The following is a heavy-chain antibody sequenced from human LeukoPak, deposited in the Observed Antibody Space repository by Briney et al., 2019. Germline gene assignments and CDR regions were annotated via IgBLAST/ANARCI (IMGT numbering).Heavy chain of an antibody. CDR1: GGSISNYY. CDR2: IYCTGNT. D-gene: IGHD1-1*01. V-gene: IGHV4-59*01. Sequence: PPETLSLTCTVSGGSISNYYWNWIRQPPGKGLEWIGYIYCTGNTNYNPSLRSRVTISVDTSKNQFSLKLSSVTAADTAVYYCARDRLQLQSWGQGTLVTVSS. J-gene: IGHJ5*02. CDR3: ARDRLQLQS.